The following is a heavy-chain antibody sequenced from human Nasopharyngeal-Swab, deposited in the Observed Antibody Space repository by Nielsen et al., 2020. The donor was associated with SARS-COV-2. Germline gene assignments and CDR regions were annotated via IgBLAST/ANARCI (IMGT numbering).Heavy chain of an antibody. Sequence: GESLKISCAASGFTFSSYEMNWVRQAPGKGLVWVARIKSDGSSTSYADSVKGRFTISRDNAKNTLYLQMNSLRAEDTAVYYCARAYYFDSWGQGTLVTVSS. V-gene: IGHV3-74*01. CDR1: GFTFSSYE. CDR2: IKSDGSST. CDR3: ARAYYFDS. J-gene: IGHJ4*02.